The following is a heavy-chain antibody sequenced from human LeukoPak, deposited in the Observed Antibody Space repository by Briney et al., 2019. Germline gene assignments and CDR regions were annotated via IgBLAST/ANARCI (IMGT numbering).Heavy chain of an antibody. CDR1: GGSISSYY. J-gene: IGHJ4*02. D-gene: IGHD3-10*01. Sequence: SETLSLTCTVSGGSISSYYWSWIRQPPGKGLEWIGYIYYSGSTNYNPSLRSRVTISVDTPKNQFSLKLSSVTAADTAVYYCARHAYYYGSGSYSEFDYWGQGTLVTVSS. V-gene: IGHV4-59*08. CDR2: IYYSGST. CDR3: ARHAYYYGSGSYSEFDY.